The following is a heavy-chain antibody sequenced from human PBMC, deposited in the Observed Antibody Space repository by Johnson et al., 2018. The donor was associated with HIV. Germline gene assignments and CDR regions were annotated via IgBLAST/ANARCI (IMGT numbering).Heavy chain of an antibody. CDR3: ARGSSYYYDSSGSDAFDI. V-gene: IGHV3-7*01. CDR2: IKQDGSEK. Sequence: VQLVESGGGLVQPGGSLRLSCAASGFTFSSYWMSWVRQAPGKGLAWVANIKQDGSEKYYVDSVKGRFTISRDNAKNSLYLQMNSLRAGDTAVYYCARGSSYYYDSSGSDAFDIWGQGTMVTVSS. CDR1: GFTFSSYW. J-gene: IGHJ3*02. D-gene: IGHD3-22*01.